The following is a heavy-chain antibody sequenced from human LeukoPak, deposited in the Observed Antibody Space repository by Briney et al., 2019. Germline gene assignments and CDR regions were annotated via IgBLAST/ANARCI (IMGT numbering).Heavy chain of an antibody. J-gene: IGHJ3*02. Sequence: VSGPTLVKPTQTLTLTCTFSGFSLITSGVAVGWIRQPPGKALEWLALIYWNDDKRYNPSLKSRLTITKDTSKNQVVLTMTNMDPVDTATYYCAHRRRSTSSWYGAFDIWGQGTMVTVSS. D-gene: IGHD6-13*01. CDR1: GFSLITSGVA. CDR2: IYWNDDK. V-gene: IGHV2-5*01. CDR3: AHRRRSTSSWYGAFDI.